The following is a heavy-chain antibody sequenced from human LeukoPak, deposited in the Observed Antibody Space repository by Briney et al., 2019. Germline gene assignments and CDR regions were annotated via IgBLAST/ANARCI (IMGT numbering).Heavy chain of an antibody. CDR2: ISYDGSNK. J-gene: IGHJ4*02. CDR3: AKGGGQLDNPNFDY. D-gene: IGHD1-1*01. CDR1: GFTFSSCG. V-gene: IGHV3-30*18. Sequence: QPGRSLRLSCAASGFTFSSCGMHWVRQAPGKGLEWVAVISYDGSNKYYADSVKGRFTISRDNSKDTLYLQMNSLRAEDTAVYYCAKGGGQLDNPNFDYWGQGTLVTVSS.